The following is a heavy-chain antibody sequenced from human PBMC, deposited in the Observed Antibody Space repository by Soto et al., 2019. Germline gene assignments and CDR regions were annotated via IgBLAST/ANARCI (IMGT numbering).Heavy chain of an antibody. J-gene: IGHJ4*02. CDR3: ARDAGRGYSYGPFDY. CDR2: ISSSSSTI. CDR1: GFTFSSYS. Sequence: EVQLVESGGGLVQPGGSLRLSCAASGFTFSSYSMNWVRQAPGKGLEWVSYISSSSSTIYYADSVKGRFTISRDNAKNSLYLQMNSLRDEDTAVYYCARDAGRGYSYGPFDYWGQGTLVTVSS. V-gene: IGHV3-48*02. D-gene: IGHD5-18*01.